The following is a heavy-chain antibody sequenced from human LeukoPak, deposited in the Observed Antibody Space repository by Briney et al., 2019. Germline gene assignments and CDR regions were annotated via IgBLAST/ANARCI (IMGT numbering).Heavy chain of an antibody. CDR2: ISSSGSTI. J-gene: IGHJ6*03. CDR1: GFTFSSYE. Sequence: PGGSLRLSCAASGFTFSSYEMNWVRQAPGKGLEWVSYISSSGSTIYYADSVKGRFTISRDNAKNSLYLQVNSLRAEDTAVYYCARKSAEFNYYYYMDVWGKGTTVTVSS. D-gene: IGHD2-2*01. CDR3: ARKSAEFNYYYYMDV. V-gene: IGHV3-48*03.